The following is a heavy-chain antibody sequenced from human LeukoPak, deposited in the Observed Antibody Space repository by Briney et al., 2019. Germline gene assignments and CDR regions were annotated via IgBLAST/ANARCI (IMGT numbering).Heavy chain of an antibody. V-gene: IGHV7-4-1*02. CDR1: GYTFTSYA. Sequence: ASVKVSCKASGYTFTSYAMNWVRQAPGQGPEWMGWINTNTGNPTYAQGFTGRFVFSLDTSVSTAYLQISSLKAEDTAVYYCARALGVRGYSYGMRVADDYWGQGTLVTVSS. D-gene: IGHD5-18*01. CDR3: ARALGVRGYSYGMRVADDY. J-gene: IGHJ4*02. CDR2: INTNTGNP.